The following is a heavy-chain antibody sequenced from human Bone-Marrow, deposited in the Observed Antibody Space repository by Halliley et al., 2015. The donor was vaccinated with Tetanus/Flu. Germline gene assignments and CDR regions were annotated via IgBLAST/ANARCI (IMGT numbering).Heavy chain of an antibody. V-gene: IGHV3-53*01. Sequence: TYSSDSVRGRFTISRDDSKNTVDLQMSSLRAEDTAVYYCARGRYYYDSSAYPLGLWFDYWGQGTLVSVSS. J-gene: IGHJ4*02. D-gene: IGHD3-22*01. CDR2: T. CDR3: ARGRYYYDSSAYPLGLWFDY.